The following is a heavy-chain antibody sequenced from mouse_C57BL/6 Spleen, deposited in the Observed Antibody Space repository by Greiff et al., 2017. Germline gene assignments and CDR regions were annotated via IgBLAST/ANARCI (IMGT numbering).Heavy chain of an antibody. J-gene: IGHJ2*01. CDR2: IYPGSGVT. CDR3: SRGQRGDYFDY. D-gene: IGHD6-1*01. CDR1: GYAFTNYL. V-gene: IGHV1-54*01. Sequence: QVHVKQSGAELVRPGTSVKVSCKASGYAFTNYLIEWVKQRPGQGLEWIGVIYPGSGVTNYTEKFKGKATLTADKSSSTAYMQLSGLTSEDSAVYFCSRGQRGDYFDYWGQGTTLTVSS.